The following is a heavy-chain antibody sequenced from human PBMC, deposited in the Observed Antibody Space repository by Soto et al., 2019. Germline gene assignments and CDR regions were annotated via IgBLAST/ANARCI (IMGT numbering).Heavy chain of an antibody. CDR1: GFTFSSYA. J-gene: IGHJ3*02. Sequence: PGGSLRLSCAASGFTFSSYAMHWVRQAPGKGLECVAVIWYDGSNKYYTDSVKGRFTISRDNSKNTLYRQMNSLRAEDTAVYYCARDDFRTAGDAFDIWGQGTMVTV. D-gene: IGHD1-1*01. CDR3: ARDDFRTAGDAFDI. CDR2: IWYDGSNK. V-gene: IGHV3-33*01.